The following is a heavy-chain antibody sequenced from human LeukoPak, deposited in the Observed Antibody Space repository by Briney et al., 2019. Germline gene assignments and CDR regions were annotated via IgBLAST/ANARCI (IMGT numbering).Heavy chain of an antibody. Sequence: KPSETLSLTCTVSGGSISNYYWNWIRQPPGKGLEWIGYIYYSGTTNYNPSLKSRVSMSVDTSKNQFSLKLSSVTAADTAVYYCARGRPYYDFWSGYYHTYNFDYWGQGTLVTVSS. CDR2: IYYSGTT. D-gene: IGHD3-3*01. J-gene: IGHJ4*02. V-gene: IGHV4-59*01. CDR3: ARGRPYYDFWSGYYHTYNFDY. CDR1: GGSISNYY.